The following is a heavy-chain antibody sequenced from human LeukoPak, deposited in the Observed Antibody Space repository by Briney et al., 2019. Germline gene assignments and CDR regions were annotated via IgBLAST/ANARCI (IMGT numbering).Heavy chain of an antibody. CDR1: GGSISSGSYY. Sequence: SETLSLTCTVSGGSISSGSYYWSWIRQPPGKGLEWIGEINHSGDTNYNPSLKSRVTMSVDTSKNHVSLNLTSVTAADTAVYYCHLVRGGGYFDYWGLGTLVTVSS. J-gene: IGHJ4*02. D-gene: IGHD3-10*01. V-gene: IGHV4-39*02. CDR2: INHSGDT. CDR3: HLVRGGGYFDY.